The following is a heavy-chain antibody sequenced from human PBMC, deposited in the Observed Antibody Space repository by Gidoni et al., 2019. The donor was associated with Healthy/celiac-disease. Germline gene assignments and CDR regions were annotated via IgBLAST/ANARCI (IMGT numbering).Heavy chain of an antibody. J-gene: IGHJ4*02. Sequence: QLQLQASGPGLVKPSETLSLTCTVSGGSISSSSYYWGWIRQPPGKGLEWIGSIYYSGCTYYNPSLKSRVTISVDTSKNQFSLKLSSVTAADTAVYYCARFGELYYFDYWGQGTLVTVSS. CDR3: ARFGELYYFDY. CDR2: IYYSGCT. D-gene: IGHD3-10*01. V-gene: IGHV4-39*01. CDR1: GGSISSSSYY.